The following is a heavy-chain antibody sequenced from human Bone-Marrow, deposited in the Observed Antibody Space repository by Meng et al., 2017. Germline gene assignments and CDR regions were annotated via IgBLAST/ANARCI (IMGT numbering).Heavy chain of an antibody. D-gene: IGHD3-16*01. CDR2: MNPNSGNT. CDR3: ASRKGGSGTHPEY. Sequence: ASVKVSCKASGYTFTTYDINWVRQATGQGPEWMGWMNPNSGNTGYAQKFQGRVTLSRNTPIATAYMELSSLRPDDTAVYYCASRKGGSGTHPEYWGQGTLVTVSS. CDR1: GYTFTTYD. V-gene: IGHV1-8*01. J-gene: IGHJ4*02.